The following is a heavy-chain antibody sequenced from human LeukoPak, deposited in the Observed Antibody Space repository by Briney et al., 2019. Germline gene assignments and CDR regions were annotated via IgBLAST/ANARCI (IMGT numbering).Heavy chain of an antibody. D-gene: IGHD3/OR15-3a*01. CDR2: ISAYNGNT. CDR1: GYTLTELS. CDR3: ARDDGWTGIDY. V-gene: IGHV1-18*01. Sequence: ASVKVSCKVSGYTLTELSMHWVRQAPGQGLEWMGWISAYNGNTNYAQKLQGRVTMTTDTSTSTAYMELRSLRSDDTAVYYCARDDGWTGIDYWGQGTLVTVSS. J-gene: IGHJ4*02.